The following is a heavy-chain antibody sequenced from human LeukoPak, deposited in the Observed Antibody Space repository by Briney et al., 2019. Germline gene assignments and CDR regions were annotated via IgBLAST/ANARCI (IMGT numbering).Heavy chain of an antibody. J-gene: IGHJ4*02. CDR2: INPSGGST. CDR1: GYTFTSYY. Sequence: GASVKVSCKVSGYTFTSYYMHWVRQAPGQGLEWMGIINPSGGSTSYAQKFQGRVTMTRDMSTSTVYMELSSLRSEDTAVYYCARSPSYSDYGDKLAGYYFDYWGQGTLVTVSS. V-gene: IGHV1-46*01. CDR3: ARSPSYSDYGDKLAGYYFDY. D-gene: IGHD4-17*01.